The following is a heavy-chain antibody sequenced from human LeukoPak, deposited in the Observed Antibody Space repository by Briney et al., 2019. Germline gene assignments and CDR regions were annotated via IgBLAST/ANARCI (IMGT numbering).Heavy chain of an antibody. J-gene: IGHJ6*03. Sequence: ASVKVSCKASGYTFTSYGISWVRQAPGQGLEWMGWISAYNGNTNYAQKLQGRVTMTTDTSTSTACMELRSLRSDDTAVYYCARETVAGHYYYYYMDVWGKGTTVTVSS. CDR1: GYTFTSYG. V-gene: IGHV1-18*01. CDR3: ARETVAGHYYYYYMDV. CDR2: ISAYNGNT. D-gene: IGHD6-19*01.